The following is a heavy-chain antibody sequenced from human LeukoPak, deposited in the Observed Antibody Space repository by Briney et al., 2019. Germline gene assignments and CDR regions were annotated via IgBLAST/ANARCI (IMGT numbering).Heavy chain of an antibody. J-gene: IGHJ4*02. CDR1: GFSFSGYG. V-gene: IGHV3-30*18. D-gene: IGHD3-22*01. CDR3: AKDIGPYYYDSSGSGVRGGFDY. Sequence: GGSLRLSGVASGFSFSGYGIHWVRQAPGKGLEWVAVISYDGSNKYYADSVKGRFTVSRDNSKNTLYLQMNSLRAEDTALYYCAKDIGPYYYDSSGSGVRGGFDYWGQGTLVTVSS. CDR2: ISYDGSNK.